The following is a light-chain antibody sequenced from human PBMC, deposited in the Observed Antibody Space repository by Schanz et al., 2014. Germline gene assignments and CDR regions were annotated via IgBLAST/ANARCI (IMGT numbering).Light chain of an antibody. CDR2: GAS. CDR1: QSVRSN. CDR3: QQRSNWPPLT. Sequence: PGERATLSCRASQSVRSNLAWYQHTPGQAPRLLIYGASSRATGIPDRFSGSGSGTDFTLTISSLEPEDFAVYYCQQRSNWPPLTFGGGTKVEIK. J-gene: IGKJ4*01. V-gene: IGKV3-11*01.